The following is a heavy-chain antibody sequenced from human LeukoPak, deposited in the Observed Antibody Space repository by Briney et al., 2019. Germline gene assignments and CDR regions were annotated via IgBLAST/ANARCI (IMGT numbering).Heavy chain of an antibody. CDR1: GGSISSYY. V-gene: IGHV4-59*08. CDR3: ARVSGPSYCSSTSCYTGWFDP. Sequence: PSETLSLTCTVSGGSISSYYWSWIRQPPGKGLEWIGYIYYSGSTNYNPSLKSRVTISVDTSKDQFSLKLSSVTAADTAVYYCARVSGPSYCSSTSCYTGWFDPWGQGTLVTVSS. J-gene: IGHJ5*02. D-gene: IGHD2-2*02. CDR2: IYYSGST.